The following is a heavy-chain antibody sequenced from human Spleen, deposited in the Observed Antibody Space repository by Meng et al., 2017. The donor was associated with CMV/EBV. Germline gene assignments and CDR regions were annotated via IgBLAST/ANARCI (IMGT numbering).Heavy chain of an antibody. D-gene: IGHD6-19*01. V-gene: IGHV3-74*01. Sequence: LSLTCAASGFTFSSYWMHWVRQAPGKGLVWVARINSDGSSTTYADSVKGRFTISRDNAKNTLYLRVNSLRVEDTAVYFCSRSGGIAVAEFDQWGQGTLVTVSS. CDR3: SRSGGIAVAEFDQ. CDR2: INSDGSST. J-gene: IGHJ5*02. CDR1: GFTFSSYW.